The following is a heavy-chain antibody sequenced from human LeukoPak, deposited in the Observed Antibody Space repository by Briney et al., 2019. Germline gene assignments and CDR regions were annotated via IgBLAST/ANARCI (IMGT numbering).Heavy chain of an antibody. CDR1: GYSFTSYW. D-gene: IGHD6-13*01. J-gene: IGHJ4*02. CDR2: IYPRDSDT. CDR3: ARTQDRIAARS. Sequence: GESLKISCKGSGYSFTSYWIGWARQMPGKGLEWMGVIYPRDSDTRYSPSFQGQVTISADKSINTAYLQWSSLKASDTAIYYCARTQDRIAARSWGQGTLVTVSS. V-gene: IGHV5-51*01.